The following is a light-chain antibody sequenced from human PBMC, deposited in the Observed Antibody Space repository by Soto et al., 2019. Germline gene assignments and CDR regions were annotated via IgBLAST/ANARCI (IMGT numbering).Light chain of an antibody. V-gene: IGKV3-15*01. CDR1: QSVRGN. Sequence: EIVMTQPPATLSVSPGERATLSCRASQSVRGNLAWYQQKPGQSPRLLIYGASSRATGIPVRFSGSGSGADFTLTIGSLQPEDFAVYYCQQSYSSPPTFGQGTKVDIK. CDR2: GAS. CDR3: QQSYSSPPT. J-gene: IGKJ1*01.